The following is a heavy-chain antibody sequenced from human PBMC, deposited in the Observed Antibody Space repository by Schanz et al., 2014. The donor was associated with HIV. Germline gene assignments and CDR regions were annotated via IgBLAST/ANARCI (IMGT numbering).Heavy chain of an antibody. CDR2: IWFDGSNK. V-gene: IGHV3-33*08. CDR1: GFTFTSFG. D-gene: IGHD6-13*01. Sequence: QVQLVESGGGVVQPGRSLRLSCAASGFTFTSFGMHWVRQAPGKGLEWMAVIWFDGSNKNYSDSVKGRFTISRDNSKNALFLQMNSLRAEDTAVYYCAREIDSSSWSFAGYYYGMDVWGRGTTVTVSS. J-gene: IGHJ6*02. CDR3: AREIDSSSWSFAGYYYGMDV.